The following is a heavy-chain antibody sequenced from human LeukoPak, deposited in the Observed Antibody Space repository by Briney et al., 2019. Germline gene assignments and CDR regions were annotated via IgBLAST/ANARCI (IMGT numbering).Heavy chain of an antibody. J-gene: IGHJ4*02. CDR3: AGLVGGRALLRSFYFDY. Sequence: SETLSLTCTVSGGSISSSSYYWGWIRQPPGKGLEWIGSIYYSGSTYYNPSLKSRVTISVDTSKNQFSLKLSSVTAADTAVYYCAGLVGGRALLRSFYFDYWGQGTLVTVSS. V-gene: IGHV4-39*07. CDR2: IYYSGST. D-gene: IGHD2-15*01. CDR1: GGSISSSSYY.